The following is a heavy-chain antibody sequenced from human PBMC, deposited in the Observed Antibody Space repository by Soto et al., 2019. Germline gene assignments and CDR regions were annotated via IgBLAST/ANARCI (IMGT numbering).Heavy chain of an antibody. Sequence: QVQLVQSGAEVKKPGSSVKVSCKASGGTFSSCTISWVRQAPGQGLEWMGRIIPILGIANYAQKFQGRVTITADKSTSTAYMELSSLRSEDTAVYYCARDRGESYYYYGMDVWGQGTTVTVSS. CDR2: IIPILGIA. J-gene: IGHJ6*02. V-gene: IGHV1-69*08. CDR1: GGTFSSCT. CDR3: ARDRGESYYYYGMDV. D-gene: IGHD7-27*01.